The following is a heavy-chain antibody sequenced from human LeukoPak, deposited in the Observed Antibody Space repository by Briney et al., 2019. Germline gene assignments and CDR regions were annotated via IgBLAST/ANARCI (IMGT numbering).Heavy chain of an antibody. D-gene: IGHD1-26*01. CDR2: IAPDGSNK. CDR3: ARDYSGKYTFDY. CDR1: GLTFGSHG. J-gene: IGHJ4*02. V-gene: IGHV3-30*04. Sequence: GGSLGLSCTASGLTFGSHGFHWVRQAPGKGLEWVAVIAPDGSNKDYADSVKGRFTISRENSKDTLYLQMNSLRHEDTAVYYCARDYSGKYTFDYWGQGTLVTVSS.